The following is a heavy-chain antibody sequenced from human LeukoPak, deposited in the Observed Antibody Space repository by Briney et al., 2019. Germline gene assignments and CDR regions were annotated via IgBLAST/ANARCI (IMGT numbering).Heavy chain of an antibody. D-gene: IGHD5-18*01. CDR3: ARDRVDTAMVTWYYGMDV. CDR1: GFTFSSYS. CDR2: ISSSSSYI. V-gene: IGHV3-21*04. Sequence: PGGSLRLSCAASGFTFSSYSMNWVRQAPGKGLEWVSSISSSSSYIYYADSVKGRFTISRDNAKNSLYLQMNSLRAEDTAVYYCARDRVDTAMVTWYYGMDVWGQGTTVTVSS. J-gene: IGHJ6*02.